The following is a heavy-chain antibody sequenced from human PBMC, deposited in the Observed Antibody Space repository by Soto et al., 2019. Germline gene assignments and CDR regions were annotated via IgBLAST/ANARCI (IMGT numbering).Heavy chain of an antibody. D-gene: IGHD2-15*01. CDR1: GFTFSYYA. V-gene: IGHV3-64*01. CDR2: IRSNGGSA. Sequence: EVQLVESGGGVVQPGGSLRLSCAASGFTFSYYAIHWVRQAPWKGLEYVSAIRSNGGSASYANSVRGRLTISRDDSENTVYLQMGSLRAEDMAVYYCGRRRDGTCYGSSDYWGQGTLVIVSS. J-gene: IGHJ4*02. CDR3: GRRRDGTCYGSSDY.